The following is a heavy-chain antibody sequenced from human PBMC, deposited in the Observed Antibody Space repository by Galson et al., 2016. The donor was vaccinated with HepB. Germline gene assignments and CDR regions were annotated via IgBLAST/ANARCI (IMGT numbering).Heavy chain of an antibody. D-gene: IGHD3-16*01. J-gene: IGHJ3*01. V-gene: IGHV3-30*03. Sequence: SLRLSCAASGFSFSTYAMHWVRQAPGKGLEWVALISYDGRYSSYADSVKGRFTISRDTSKKTLYLQMNSLRAEDTAVYYCATGGSRGISDAFGFWGQGTMVTVSS. CDR3: ATGGSRGISDAFGF. CDR1: GFSFSTYA. CDR2: ISYDGRYS.